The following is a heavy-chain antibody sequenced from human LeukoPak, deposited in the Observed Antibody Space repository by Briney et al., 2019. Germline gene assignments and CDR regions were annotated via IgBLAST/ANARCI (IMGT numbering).Heavy chain of an antibody. J-gene: IGHJ4*02. CDR1: GFTFSSYS. V-gene: IGHV3-21*01. Sequence: PGGSLRLSCAASGFTFSSYSMNWVRQAPGKGLEWVSSISSSSSYIYYADSVKGRFTISRDNAKNSLYLQMNSLRAEDTAVYYCARRWIQLWGFDYWGQGTLVTVSS. D-gene: IGHD5-18*01. CDR2: ISSSSSYI. CDR3: ARRWIQLWGFDY.